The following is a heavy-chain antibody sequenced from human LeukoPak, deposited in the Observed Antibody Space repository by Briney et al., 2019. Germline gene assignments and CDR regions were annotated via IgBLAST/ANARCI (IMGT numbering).Heavy chain of an antibody. V-gene: IGHV4-4*08. Sequence: PSETLSLTCTVSVGSISTYYWSWIRKPPGKGLEWIGYIHHSGDTNHNPSLKSRVTISIDSTKNRISLNLNSVTATDTAVYYCVRGGANSAWAGRAFDYWGQGTQVTVSS. CDR2: IHHSGDT. CDR1: VGSISTYY. CDR3: VRGGANSAWAGRAFDY. D-gene: IGHD4/OR15-4a*01. J-gene: IGHJ4*02.